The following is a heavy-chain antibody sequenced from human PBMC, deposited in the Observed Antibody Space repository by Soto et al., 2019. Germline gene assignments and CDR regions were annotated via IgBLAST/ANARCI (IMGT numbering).Heavy chain of an antibody. CDR2: SYYTGTT. Sequence: PSETLSLTCSVSGASVTSGSYYCSCIRGAPGKGLECIGYSYYTGTTKYNPSLTSRVTISVDTSKNEFSLKLSSVTAADTALYYCARAASPYFDLLSAFDPWGQGSLVTVSS. CDR1: GASVTSGSYY. CDR3: ARAASPYFDLLSAFDP. V-gene: IGHV4-61*01. D-gene: IGHD3-9*01. J-gene: IGHJ5*02.